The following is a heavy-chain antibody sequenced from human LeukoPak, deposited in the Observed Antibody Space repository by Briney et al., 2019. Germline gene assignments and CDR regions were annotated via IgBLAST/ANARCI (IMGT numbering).Heavy chain of an antibody. V-gene: IGHV3-23*01. Sequence: GGSLRLSCATSGFTFSSYAMSWVRQAPGMGLEWVSAISGSGGSTYYADSVKGRFTISRDNSKNTLYLQMNSLRAEDTAVYYCAKRGMTTIKEGFDYWAREPWSPSPQ. CDR1: GFTFSSYA. D-gene: IGHD5-24*01. CDR3: AKRGMTTIKEGFDY. CDR2: ISGSGGST. J-gene: IGHJ4*02.